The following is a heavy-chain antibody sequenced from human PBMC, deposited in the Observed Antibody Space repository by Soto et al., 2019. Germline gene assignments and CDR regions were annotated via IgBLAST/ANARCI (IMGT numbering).Heavy chain of an antibody. CDR3: ERGGFSSSWRLDF. CDR2: IFPYTGDT. J-gene: IGHJ4*02. D-gene: IGHD6-13*01. CDR1: AYAFNTYA. Sequence: QAQLVQSGAEVKTPGASVKVSCKTSAYAFNTYAINWVRQAPGQGFEWLGSIFPYTGDTHYTQNLQARATMTADTYTSTAQIEMTTLNSDDTAVYYCERGGFSSSWRLDFWGRGTLVTVSS. V-gene: IGHV1-18*04.